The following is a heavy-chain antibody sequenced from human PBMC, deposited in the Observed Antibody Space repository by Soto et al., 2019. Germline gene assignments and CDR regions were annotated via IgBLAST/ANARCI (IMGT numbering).Heavy chain of an antibody. Sequence: QVHLVESGGGVVEPGRSLRLSCAGSGFIFSSYAVHWVRQGPGKGLEWVAGISSDGSNRQYADSVKGRFTLSRDNSENTVYLQMNSLRGDDTAVYFCARDPSSSGWAGQKFDYWGQGTLVTFSS. CDR1: GFIFSSYA. CDR3: ARDPSSSGWAGQKFDY. CDR2: ISSDGSNR. J-gene: IGHJ4*02. D-gene: IGHD6-19*01. V-gene: IGHV3-30*04.